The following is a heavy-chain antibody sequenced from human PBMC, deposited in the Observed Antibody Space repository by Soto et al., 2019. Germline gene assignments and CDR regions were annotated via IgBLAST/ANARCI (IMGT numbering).Heavy chain of an antibody. V-gene: IGHV6-1*01. CDR2: TYYRSNWRH. Sequence: SQTLSLTCAISGDSVSSNTAAWNWIRSSPSRGLEWLGRTYYRSNWRHDYAVSVKSRITVNPDTSKNNFSLQLNSVTPDDTAVYYCARGVAGSGFDLWGQGTVVTV. J-gene: IGHJ4*02. D-gene: IGHD6-19*01. CDR3: ARGVAGSGFDL. CDR1: GDSVSSNTAA.